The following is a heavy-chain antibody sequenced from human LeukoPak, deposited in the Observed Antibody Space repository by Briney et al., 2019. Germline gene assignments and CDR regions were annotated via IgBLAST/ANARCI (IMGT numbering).Heavy chain of an antibody. J-gene: IGHJ4*02. CDR1: GFTFSSYA. CDR2: ISGSGGST. CDR3: AKVRLANAIAALYYFDY. D-gene: IGHD2-21*01. V-gene: IGHV3-23*01. Sequence: PGGSLRLSCAASGFTFSSYAMSWVRQAPGKGLEWVSAISGSGGSTYYADSVKGRFTISRDNSKNTLYLQMNSLRAEDTAVYYCAKVRLANAIAALYYFDYWGQGTLVTVSS.